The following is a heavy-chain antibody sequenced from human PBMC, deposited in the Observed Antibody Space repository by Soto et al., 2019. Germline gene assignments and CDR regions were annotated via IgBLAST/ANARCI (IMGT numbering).Heavy chain of an antibody. D-gene: IGHD6-6*01. CDR1: GGTFSSYT. V-gene: IGHV1-69*08. Sequence: QVQLVQSGAEVKKPGSSVKVSCKACGGTFSSYTISWVRQAPGQGLEWMGRIIPILGIANYAQKFQGRVTITADKSTSTAYMELSSLRSDDTAVYYCAREGQLVPQFDYWGQGTLVTVSS. CDR2: IIPILGIA. CDR3: AREGQLVPQFDY. J-gene: IGHJ4*02.